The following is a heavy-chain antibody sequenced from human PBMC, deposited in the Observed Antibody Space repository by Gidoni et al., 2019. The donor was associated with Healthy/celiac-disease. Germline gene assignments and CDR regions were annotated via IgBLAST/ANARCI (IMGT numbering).Heavy chain of an antibody. V-gene: IGHV3-13*01. CDR1: GFTFSSYD. D-gene: IGHD3-9*01. CDR3: ARERADTGSFDY. Sequence: EVQLVESGGGLVQPGGSLSLSCAASGFTFSSYDMHWVRQATGKGLEWVSAIGTAGDTYYPGSVKGRFTISRENAKNSLYLQMNSLRAGDTAVYYCARERADTGSFDYWGQGTLVTVSS. J-gene: IGHJ4*02. CDR2: IGTAGDT.